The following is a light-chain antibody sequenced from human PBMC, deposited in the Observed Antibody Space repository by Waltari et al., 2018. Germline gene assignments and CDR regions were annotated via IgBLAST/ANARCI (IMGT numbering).Light chain of an antibody. CDR2: EAS. Sequence: DIQMTQSPSSLSASVGDRVTISCRASQNVTGYLNWYQQKPGKAPKLLIYEASRLHSGVPSRFSGSQSGTDFTLTISFLQPEDFATYYCQQSDTNPIAFGQGTRLEIK. J-gene: IGKJ5*01. CDR1: QNVTGY. CDR3: QQSDTNPIA. V-gene: IGKV1-39*01.